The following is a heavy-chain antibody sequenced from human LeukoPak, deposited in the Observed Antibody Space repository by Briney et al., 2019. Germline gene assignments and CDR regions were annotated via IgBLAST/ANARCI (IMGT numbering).Heavy chain of an antibody. CDR1: GFTFSNYW. CDR3: ATQVIASGSYKHFDY. J-gene: IGHJ4*02. Sequence: PGGSLRLSCAASGFTFSNYWMNWVRQAPGKGLEWVAIIKEDGSKKDYVDSVNGRFTISRDNAKNSVYLQMNSLRAEDTAVYYCATQVIASGSYKHFDYWGQGTLVTVSS. V-gene: IGHV3-7*03. CDR2: IKEDGSKK. D-gene: IGHD1-26*01.